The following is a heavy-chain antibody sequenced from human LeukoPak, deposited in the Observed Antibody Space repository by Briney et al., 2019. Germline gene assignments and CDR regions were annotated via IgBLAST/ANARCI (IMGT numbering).Heavy chain of an antibody. Sequence: GASVKVSCKASGYTFTGYYMHWVRQAPGQGPEWMGWINPNSGGTNYAQKFQGRVTMTRDTSISTAYMELSRLRSDDTAVYYCARDGGSENYDILTGYYPYNWFDPWGQRTLVTVSS. CDR2: INPNSGGT. CDR1: GYTFTGYY. D-gene: IGHD3-9*01. V-gene: IGHV1-2*02. J-gene: IGHJ5*02. CDR3: ARDGGSENYDILTGYYPYNWFDP.